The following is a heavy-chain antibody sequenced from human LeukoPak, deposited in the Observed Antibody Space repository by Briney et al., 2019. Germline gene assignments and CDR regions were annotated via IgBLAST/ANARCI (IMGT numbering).Heavy chain of an antibody. D-gene: IGHD2/OR15-2a*01. V-gene: IGHV1-2*02. CDR2: INPNSGGT. J-gene: IGHJ4*02. CDR1: GYTFTGYY. CDR3: ARTRGSHISMAYLDY. Sequence: ASVKVSCKASGYTFTGYYMHWVRQAPGQGLEWMGWINPNSGGTNYAQRFQGRVTMTRDTSISTAYMELSRLRSDDTAVYYCARTRGSHISMAYLDYWGQGTLVTVSS.